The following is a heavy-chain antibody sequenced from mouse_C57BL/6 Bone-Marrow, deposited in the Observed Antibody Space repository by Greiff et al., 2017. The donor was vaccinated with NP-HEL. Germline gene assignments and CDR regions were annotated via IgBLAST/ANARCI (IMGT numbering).Heavy chain of an antibody. V-gene: IGHV5-4*03. D-gene: IGHD1-1*01. CDR3: ARGPIYYYGSSPLDY. J-gene: IGHJ2*01. Sequence: EVKLVESGGGLVKPGGSLKLSCAASGFTFSSYAMSWVRQTPEKRLEWVATISDGGSYTYYPDNVKGRFTISRDNAKNNLYLQMSHLKSEDTAMYDCARGPIYYYGSSPLDYWGQGTTLTVSS. CDR1: GFTFSSYA. CDR2: ISDGGSYT.